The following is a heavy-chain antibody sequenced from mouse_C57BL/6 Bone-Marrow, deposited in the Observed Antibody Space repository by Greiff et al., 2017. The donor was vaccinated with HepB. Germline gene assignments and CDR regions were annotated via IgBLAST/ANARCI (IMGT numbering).Heavy chain of an antibody. CDR1: GYTFTSYW. Sequence: VKLQQSGAELVRPGSSVKLSCKASGYTFTSYWMHWVKQRPIQGLEWIGNIDPSDSETHYNQKFKDKATLTVDKSSSTAYMQLSSLTSEDSAVYYCARRVATEDYYAMDYWGQGTSVTVSS. CDR3: ARRVATEDYYAMDY. CDR2: IDPSDSET. J-gene: IGHJ4*01. D-gene: IGHD1-1*01. V-gene: IGHV1-52*01.